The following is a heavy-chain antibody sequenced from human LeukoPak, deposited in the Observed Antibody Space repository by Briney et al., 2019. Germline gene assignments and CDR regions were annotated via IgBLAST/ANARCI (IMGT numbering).Heavy chain of an antibody. CDR1: GFTFSTYG. Sequence: GGSLRLSCAASGFTFSTYGMHWVRQAPGKGLEWVAFIRYDGSNKYYADSVKGRFTISRDTSKNTLYLQMNSLRPEDTALYYCAKDSTTGTTTAIDYRGQGTLVTVSS. D-gene: IGHD1-1*01. J-gene: IGHJ4*02. CDR2: IRYDGSNK. CDR3: AKDSTTGTTTAIDY. V-gene: IGHV3-30*02.